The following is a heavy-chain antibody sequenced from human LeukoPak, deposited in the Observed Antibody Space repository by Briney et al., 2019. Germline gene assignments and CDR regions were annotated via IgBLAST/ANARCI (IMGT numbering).Heavy chain of an antibody. Sequence: SETLSLTCTVSGGSISSYYWSWIRQPPEKGLEWIGYFYYSGSTNYSPSLKSRVTISVDTSKNQFSLKLSSVTAADTAVYYCAREDSSSWHPFDYWGQGTLVTVSS. J-gene: IGHJ4*02. CDR2: FYYSGST. D-gene: IGHD6-13*01. CDR1: GGSISSYY. CDR3: AREDSSSWHPFDY. V-gene: IGHV4-59*12.